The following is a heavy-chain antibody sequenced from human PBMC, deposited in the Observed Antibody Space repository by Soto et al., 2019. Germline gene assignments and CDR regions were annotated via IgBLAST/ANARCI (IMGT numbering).Heavy chain of an antibody. J-gene: IGHJ6*03. CDR3: ARDRYSGSDAYMDV. CDR2: ISGSSGNI. CDR1: GFTFSSYA. V-gene: IGHV3-23*01. Sequence: GGSLRLSCAASGFTFSSYAMSWVRQAPGKGLEWVADISGSSGNIYYADSVKGRFTISRDNAKNSLYLQMNSLRADDTAVYYCARDRYSGSDAYMDVWGNGTTVTVSS. D-gene: IGHD5-12*01.